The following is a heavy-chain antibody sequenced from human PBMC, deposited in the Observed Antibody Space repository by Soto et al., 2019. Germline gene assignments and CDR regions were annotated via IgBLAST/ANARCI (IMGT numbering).Heavy chain of an antibody. CDR2: IYHSGST. V-gene: IGHV4-4*02. CDR1: GDSISSNYW. Sequence: SETLSLTCAVSGDSISSNYWWSWVRQPPGKGLEWIGEIYHSGSTNFYPSLRSRVTISVDKSKNQFSLKLNSLTAADTAVYYCARRYGSCFDYWGQGTLVTVSS. J-gene: IGHJ4*02. CDR3: ARRYGSCFDY. D-gene: IGHD6-6*01.